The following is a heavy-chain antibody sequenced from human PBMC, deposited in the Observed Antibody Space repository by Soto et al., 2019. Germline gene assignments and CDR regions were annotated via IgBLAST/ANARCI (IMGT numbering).Heavy chain of an antibody. CDR3: ARDSKWLIINGNGFDS. CDR2: ITGSNGAT. CDR1: GYNFIDYG. V-gene: IGHV1-18*04. J-gene: IGHJ5*01. Sequence: QVHLVQSGAEVKRPGASVKVSCKFSGYNFIDYGMTWVRQAPGQGLEWMGWITGSNGATSHAQKFQGRVTVTADTSTNTVPMELRSLRKDATAVYYCARDSKWLIINGNGFDSWGQGTLVTVSS. D-gene: IGHD5-12*01.